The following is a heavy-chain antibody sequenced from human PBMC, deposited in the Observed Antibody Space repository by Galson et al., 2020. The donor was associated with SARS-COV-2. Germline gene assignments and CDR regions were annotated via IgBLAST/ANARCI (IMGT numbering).Heavy chain of an antibody. CDR1: GFTFSSYA. V-gene: IGHV3-30*01. CDR3: AREAVGTPIYDSGMDV. J-gene: IGHJ6*02. CDR2: ISYDGSNK. D-gene: IGHD3-3*01. Sequence: GESLKISCAASGFTFSSYAMHWVRQAPGKGLEWVAVISYDGSNKYYADSVKGRFTISRDNSKNTLYLQMNSLRAEDTAVYYCAREAVGTPIYDSGMDVWGQGTTVTVSS.